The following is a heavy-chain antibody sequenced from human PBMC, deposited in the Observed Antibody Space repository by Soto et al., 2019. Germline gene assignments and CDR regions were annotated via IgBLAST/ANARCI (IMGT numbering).Heavy chain of an antibody. V-gene: IGHV1-46*01. CDR1: GYTFTNYY. J-gene: IGHJ5*02. CDR2: INPSGGST. D-gene: IGHD3-22*01. CDR3: AREASSGYYVTS. Sequence: ASVKVSCKASGYTFTNYYMYWVRQAPGQGLELMGIINPSGGSTSYAQKFQGRVTMTRDTSTSTVYMELSSLRSEDTAMYYCAREASSGYYVTSWGQGTLVTVSS.